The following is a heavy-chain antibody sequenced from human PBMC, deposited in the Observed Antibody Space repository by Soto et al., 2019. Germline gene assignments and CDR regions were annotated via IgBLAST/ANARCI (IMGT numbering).Heavy chain of an antibody. CDR3: ARYNPDYRKPRWFDP. J-gene: IGHJ5*02. D-gene: IGHD4-4*01. V-gene: IGHV4-31*03. CDR1: GGSISSGGDY. Sequence: ASAIQSLTCTVAGGSISSGGDYWSWLRPHPGKGLEWIGYIYYSGSTYYNPSLKSRVTISVDTSKNQFSLKLSSVTAADTAVYYCARYNPDYRKPRWFDPGGQGTLGTVS. CDR2: IYYSGST.